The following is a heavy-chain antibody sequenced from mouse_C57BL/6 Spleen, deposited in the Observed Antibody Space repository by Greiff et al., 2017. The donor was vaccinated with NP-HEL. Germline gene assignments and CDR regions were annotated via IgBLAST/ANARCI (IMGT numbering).Heavy chain of an antibody. CDR1: GYTFTSYW. CDR3: ARGDFYYGSPYWYFDV. Sequence: VKLQQPGTELVKPGASVKLSCKASGYTFTSYWMHWVKQRPGQGLEWIGNINPSNGGTNYNEKFKSKATLTVDKSSSTAYMQLSSLTSEDSAVYYCARGDFYYGSPYWYFDVWGTGTTVTVSS. J-gene: IGHJ1*03. D-gene: IGHD1-1*01. CDR2: INPSNGGT. V-gene: IGHV1-53*01.